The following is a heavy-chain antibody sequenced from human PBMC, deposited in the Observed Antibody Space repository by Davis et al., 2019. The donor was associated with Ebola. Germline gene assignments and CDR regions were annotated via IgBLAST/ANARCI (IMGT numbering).Heavy chain of an antibody. D-gene: IGHD1-26*01. CDR1: GFTFSDYY. V-gene: IGHV3-11*06. J-gene: IGHJ4*02. CDR2: ISSSSSYT. Sequence: GGSLRLSCAASGFTFSDYYMSWIRQAPGKGLEWVSYISSSSSYTNYADSVKGRFIISRDNAKNSLYLQMNSLRAEDTAVYYCARARRIVGATYFDYWGQGTLVTVSS. CDR3: ARARRIVGATYFDY.